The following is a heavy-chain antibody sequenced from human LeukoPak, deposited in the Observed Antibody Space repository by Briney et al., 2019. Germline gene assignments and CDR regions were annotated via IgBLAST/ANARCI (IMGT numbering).Heavy chain of an antibody. CDR1: GYTFTGYY. J-gene: IGHJ3*02. D-gene: IGHD1-26*01. CDR3: AAPYSPGPSEGFDI. V-gene: IGHV1-2*02. Sequence: ASVKVSCKASGYTFTGYYMHWVRQAPGQGLEWMGWINPNSGGTNYAQKFQGRVTMTRDTSISTAYMELSRLRSDDTAVYYCAAPYSPGPSEGFDIWGQGTMVTVSS. CDR2: INPNSGGT.